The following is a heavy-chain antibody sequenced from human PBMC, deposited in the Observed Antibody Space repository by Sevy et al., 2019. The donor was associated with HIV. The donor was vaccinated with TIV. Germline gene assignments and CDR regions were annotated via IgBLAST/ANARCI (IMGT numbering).Heavy chain of an antibody. CDR1: GFAFSDHY. CDR2: IRNRPNRYTT. J-gene: IGHJ6*03. Sequence: GGSLRLSCAASGFAFSDHYVDWVRQAPGKGLEWVGRIRNRPNRYTTEDAASAEGRFTISRDDSRHSLYLQMNSLKTEDSAVYYCVRGPNCGVGGCQQISPYCLDVWGIGATVTVSS. D-gene: IGHD2-21*01. V-gene: IGHV3-72*01. CDR3: VRGPNCGVGGCQQISPYCLDV.